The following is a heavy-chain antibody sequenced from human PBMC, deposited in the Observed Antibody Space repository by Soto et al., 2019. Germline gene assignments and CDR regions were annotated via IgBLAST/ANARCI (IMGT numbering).Heavy chain of an antibody. CDR2: INSDGSSP. CDR3: TRDRRISGFDP. J-gene: IGHJ5*02. D-gene: IGHD3-16*02. Sequence: PGGSLRLSCEASGFTFSSYWMHWVRQGPGRGLEWPSLINSDGSSPNYADSVKGRFTVSRDNAKNTLFLQMNSLRVDDTGVYYCTRDRRISGFDPWGQGTLVTVS. CDR1: GFTFSSYW. V-gene: IGHV3-74*01.